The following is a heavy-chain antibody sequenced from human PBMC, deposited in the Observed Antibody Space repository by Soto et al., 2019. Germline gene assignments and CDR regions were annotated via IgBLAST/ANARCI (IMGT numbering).Heavy chain of an antibody. CDR1: GDLFNNYA. V-gene: IGHV1-69*01. J-gene: IGHJ4*02. CDR3: AASSSVAAAGYFNF. Sequence: QVQLVQSGAEVKEPGSSVKVSCKATGDLFNNYAFNWVRQAPGQGLEWMGRISPLFSTTNYAQKFQGRVTMGADELTTIVYLEVTNVESEYKAMYYCAASSSVAAAGYFNFWGQGTLVTVSP. D-gene: IGHD6-13*01. CDR2: ISPLFSTT.